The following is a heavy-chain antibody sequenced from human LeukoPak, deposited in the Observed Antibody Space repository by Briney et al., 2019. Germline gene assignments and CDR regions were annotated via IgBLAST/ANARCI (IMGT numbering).Heavy chain of an antibody. CDR2: ISAYNGNT. D-gene: IGHD6-13*01. V-gene: IGHV1-18*01. CDR1: GYTFTSYG. CDR3: ARVGSSWSYNWFDP. Sequence: ASVKVSCKASGYTFTSYGISWVRQAPGQGLEWMGWISAYNGNTNYAQKLQGRVTMTTDTSTSTAYMEPRSLRSDDTAVYYCARVGSSWSYNWFDPWGQGTLVTVSS. J-gene: IGHJ5*02.